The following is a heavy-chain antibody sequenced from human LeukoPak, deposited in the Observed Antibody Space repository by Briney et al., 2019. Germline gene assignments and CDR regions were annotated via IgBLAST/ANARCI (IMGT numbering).Heavy chain of an antibody. Sequence: ASVKVSCKASGYTFTSCGISWVRQAPGQGLEWMGWISAYNGNTNYAQKLQGRVTMTTDTSTSTAYMELRSLRSDDTAVYYCARDLGYGGNSAFDIWGQGTMVTVSS. J-gene: IGHJ3*02. CDR2: ISAYNGNT. V-gene: IGHV1-18*01. CDR1: GYTFTSCG. CDR3: ARDLGYGGNSAFDI. D-gene: IGHD4-23*01.